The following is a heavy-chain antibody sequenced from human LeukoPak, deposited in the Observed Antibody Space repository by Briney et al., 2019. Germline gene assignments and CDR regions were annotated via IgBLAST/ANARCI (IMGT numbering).Heavy chain of an antibody. J-gene: IGHJ4*02. CDR1: GYRFTSYW. CDR2: IYPGDSGDSAA. CDR3: ARDGSAGPLDY. Sequence: GESLKISCKVSGYRFTSYWIAWVRQMPGKGLEYMGIIYPGDSGDSAARYSPSFQGQVTISADKSTSTAYLQWSSLKASDTAMYCCARDGSAGPLDYWGQGTLVTVSS. D-gene: IGHD6-25*01. V-gene: IGHV5-51*01.